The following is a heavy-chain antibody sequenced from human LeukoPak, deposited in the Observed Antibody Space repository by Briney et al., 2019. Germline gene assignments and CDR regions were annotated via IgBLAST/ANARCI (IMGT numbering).Heavy chain of an antibody. CDR1: GGSFSGYY. Sequence: SETLSLTCAVYGGSFSGYYWSWIRQPPGKGLEWIGEINHSGSTNYNPSLKSRVTISVDTPKNQFSLKLRSVTAADTAVYYCARDNSVRDEAWWFNPWGQGTLVTVSS. J-gene: IGHJ5*02. CDR3: ARDNSVRDEAWWFNP. D-gene: IGHD5-24*01. V-gene: IGHV4-34*01. CDR2: INHSGST.